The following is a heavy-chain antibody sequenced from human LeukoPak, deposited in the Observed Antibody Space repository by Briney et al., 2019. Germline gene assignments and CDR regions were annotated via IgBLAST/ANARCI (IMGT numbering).Heavy chain of an antibody. V-gene: IGHV1-46*01. CDR1: GYTFTSYY. J-gene: IGHJ4*02. Sequence: ASVTVSCMASGYTFTSYYMHWVRQAPGQGLEGMGVINPSGGSTSYAQKFQGTVTMTRDTYTTTVDMELSSLRSEDTAVYYCARALRGEYYYDSSGYSPFDSWGQGTLVTVSS. CDR2: INPSGGST. CDR3: ARALRGEYYYDSSGYSPFDS. D-gene: IGHD3-22*01.